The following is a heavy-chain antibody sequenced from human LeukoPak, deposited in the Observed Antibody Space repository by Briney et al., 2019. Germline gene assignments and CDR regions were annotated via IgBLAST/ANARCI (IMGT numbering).Heavy chain of an antibody. CDR1: GGSISSSSYY. CDR2: IYYSGST. Sequence: SETLSLTCTVSGGSISSSSYYWGWIRQPPGKGLEWIGSIYYSGSTYYNPSLKSRVTISVDTSKNQFSLKLSSVTAADTAVYYCARRGAGYCGGDCYSYFDYWGQGTLVTVSS. D-gene: IGHD2-21*01. J-gene: IGHJ4*02. V-gene: IGHV4-39*01. CDR3: ARRGAGYCGGDCYSYFDY.